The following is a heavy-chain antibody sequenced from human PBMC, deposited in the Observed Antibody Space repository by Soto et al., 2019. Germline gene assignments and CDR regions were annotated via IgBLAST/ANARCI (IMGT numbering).Heavy chain of an antibody. Sequence: QVQLVESGGGVVQPGRSLRLSCAASGFTFSSYGMHWVRQAPGKGLEWVAVISYDGSNKYYADSVKGRFTISRDNSKNMLYLQLYSLRAEATAVYYCAKGAGMWELLPYFDYWGQGTLVTVSS. CDR2: ISYDGSNK. CDR1: GFTFSSYG. J-gene: IGHJ4*02. V-gene: IGHV3-30*18. CDR3: AKGAGMWELLPYFDY. D-gene: IGHD1-26*01.